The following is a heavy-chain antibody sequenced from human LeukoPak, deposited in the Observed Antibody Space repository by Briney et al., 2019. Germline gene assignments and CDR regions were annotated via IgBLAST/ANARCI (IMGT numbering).Heavy chain of an antibody. J-gene: IGHJ6*03. CDR2: ITWNSDNI. V-gene: IGHV3-9*03. Sequence: GGSLRLSCAASGFTFDDYAMHWVRQAPGKGLEWVSGITWNSDNIEYADSVKGRFTISRDNAKNSLYLQMNSLRAEDMALYYCARLSSSWYDAYYYYYMDVWGKGTTVTISS. CDR1: GFTFDDYA. CDR3: ARLSSSWYDAYYYYYMDV. D-gene: IGHD6-13*01.